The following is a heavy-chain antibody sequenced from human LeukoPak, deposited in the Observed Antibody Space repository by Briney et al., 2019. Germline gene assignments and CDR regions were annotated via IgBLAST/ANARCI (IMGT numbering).Heavy chain of an antibody. CDR1: GFTFSSYG. D-gene: IGHD6-13*01. CDR2: IWYDGSNK. CDR3: ARGRPSQYSSSWYLDY. J-gene: IGHJ4*02. Sequence: GGSLRLSCAASGFTFSSYGMHWVRQAPGKGLEWVAVIWYDGSNKYYADSVKGRFTISRDNSKNTLYLQMNSLRAEDTAVYYCARGRPSQYSSSWYLDYWGQGTLVTVSS. V-gene: IGHV3-33*01.